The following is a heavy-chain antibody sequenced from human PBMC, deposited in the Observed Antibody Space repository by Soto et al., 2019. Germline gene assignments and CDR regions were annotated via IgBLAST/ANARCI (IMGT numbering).Heavy chain of an antibody. CDR3: AKAEHIVVVITRLYYGMDV. D-gene: IGHD3-22*01. Sequence: GGSLRLSCAASGFTFSSYAMSWVRQAPGKGLEWVSAISGSGVSTYYADSVKGRFTISRDNSKNTLYLQMNSLRAEDTAVYHCAKAEHIVVVITRLYYGMDVWGQGTTVTVSS. CDR2: ISGSGVST. CDR1: GFTFSSYA. V-gene: IGHV3-23*01. J-gene: IGHJ6*02.